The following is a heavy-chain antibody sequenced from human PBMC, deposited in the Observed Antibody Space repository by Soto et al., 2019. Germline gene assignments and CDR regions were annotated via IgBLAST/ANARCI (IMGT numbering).Heavy chain of an antibody. Sequence: QVQLVQSGAEVKKPGSSVKVSCKASVGTFSSYAISWVRQAPGQGLEWMGGIIPIFGTANYAQKFQGRVTSTADESTSTAYMELSSLRSEDTAVYYCARESRYCSGGSCYFLPGIDYWGQGTLVTVSS. CDR3: ARESRYCSGGSCYFLPGIDY. CDR1: VGTFSSYA. J-gene: IGHJ4*02. D-gene: IGHD2-15*01. V-gene: IGHV1-69*12. CDR2: IIPIFGTA.